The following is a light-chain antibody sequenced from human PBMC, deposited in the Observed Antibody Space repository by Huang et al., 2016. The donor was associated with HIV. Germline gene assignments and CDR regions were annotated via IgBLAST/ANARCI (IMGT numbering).Light chain of an antibody. CDR1: QSIGTY. CDR2: VAS. Sequence: DIQMTPSRSSLSASVGDRVTIACRASQSIGTYLHWYQQKPGKAPRLLIHVASSLQSGVASRCSSSGSGTDFTLTISSLQPEYFATYYCQQSYSALGLTFGGGTKVEIK. CDR3: QQSYSALGLT. V-gene: IGKV1-39*01. J-gene: IGKJ4*02.